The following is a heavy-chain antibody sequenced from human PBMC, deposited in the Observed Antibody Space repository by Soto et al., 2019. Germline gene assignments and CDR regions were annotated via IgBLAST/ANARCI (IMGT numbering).Heavy chain of an antibody. CDR2: ISWNSGII. CDR3: AKDKWVGATLRVFDY. J-gene: IGHJ4*02. CDR1: GFTFDDYA. D-gene: IGHD1-26*01. Sequence: GGSLRLSCAASGFTFDDYAMHWVRQAPGKGLEWVSGISWNSGIIVYADSVKGRFTISRDNAKNSLYLQMNSLRAEDTALYYCAKDKWVGATLRVFDYWGRGTLVSVSS. V-gene: IGHV3-9*01.